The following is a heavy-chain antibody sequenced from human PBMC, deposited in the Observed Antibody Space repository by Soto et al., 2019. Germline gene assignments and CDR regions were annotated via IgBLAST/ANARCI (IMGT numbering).Heavy chain of an antibody. J-gene: IGHJ4*02. D-gene: IGHD6-13*01. Sequence: GVSLRLSCAASGLTVSRTQMSWVRQAPGQGLQWVSVIYSGGTTYYANAVKGRFTISRDISENTVYLELDKLTVDDTAIYYCAIAREREYSSTICFDYWGRGTLVTVSS. CDR3: AIAREREYSSTICFDY. CDR1: GLTVSRTQ. V-gene: IGHV3-53*01. CDR2: IYSGGTT.